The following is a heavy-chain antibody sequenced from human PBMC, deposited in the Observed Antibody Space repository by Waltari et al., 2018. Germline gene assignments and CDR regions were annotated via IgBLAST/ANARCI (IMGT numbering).Heavy chain of an antibody. J-gene: IGHJ6*03. CDR2: VRSKANGFAI. V-gene: IGHV3-73*02. CDR3: TSLEEVFLYYMNV. D-gene: IGHD3-3*01. CDR1: GLTLSGSP. Sequence: EVQLVQSGGGLVQPGGSLKLSCAASGLTLSGSPVPWVRQASGKGLEWVGRVRSKANGFAIAYAASVEGRFIISRDDSKNTAYLQMNSLKAEDTAVYYCTSLEEVFLYYMNVWGKGTTVTISS.